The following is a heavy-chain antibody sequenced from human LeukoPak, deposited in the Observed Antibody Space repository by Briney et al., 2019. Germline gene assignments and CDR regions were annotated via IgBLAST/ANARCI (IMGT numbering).Heavy chain of an antibody. CDR3: AREGSSGYFDAFDI. V-gene: IGHV4-61*09. J-gene: IGHJ3*02. CDR2: IYSSGST. Sequence: SETLSLTCTVSGGSISSGSYYWSWIRQPAGKGLEWIEHIYSSGSTKYNPSLKSRLTISVDTSKNQFSLNLSSVTAADTAVYYCAREGSSGYFDAFDIWGQGTMVTVSS. D-gene: IGHD3-22*01. CDR1: GGSISSGSYY.